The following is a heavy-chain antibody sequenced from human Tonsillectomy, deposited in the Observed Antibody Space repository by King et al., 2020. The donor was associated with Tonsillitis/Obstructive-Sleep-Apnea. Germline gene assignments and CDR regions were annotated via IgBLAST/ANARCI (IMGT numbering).Heavy chain of an antibody. D-gene: IGHD4-17*01. CDR3: ASFYGDYGHFDY. V-gene: IGHV3-33*01. CDR1: GFTFSSYG. J-gene: IGHJ4*02. CDR2: IWYDGSNK. Sequence: QLVQSGGGVVQPGRSLRLSCAASGFTFSSYGMHWVRQAPGKGMEWGSVIWYDGSNKYYGDSVKGRFTISRDNSKNTLYLQMNSLRAEYTAVYYCASFYGDYGHFDYWGQGTLVTVSS.